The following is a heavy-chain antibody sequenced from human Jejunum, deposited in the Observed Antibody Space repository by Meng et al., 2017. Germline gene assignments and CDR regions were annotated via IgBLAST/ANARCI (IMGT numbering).Heavy chain of an antibody. V-gene: IGHV4-61*01. CDR3: ARGGWDFEY. D-gene: IGHD3-16*01. CDR1: GVSVTSGHYY. J-gene: IGHJ4*02. Sequence: QVQLQESGPGLVRPSETLSLTCTVSGVSVTSGHYYWCWVRQPPGQGLEWIGHVFYTGSTNYSPSFKSRVTISVHTSMNQFSLKLNSVTAADTAVYYWARGGWDFEYWGQGILVTVSS. CDR2: VFYTGST.